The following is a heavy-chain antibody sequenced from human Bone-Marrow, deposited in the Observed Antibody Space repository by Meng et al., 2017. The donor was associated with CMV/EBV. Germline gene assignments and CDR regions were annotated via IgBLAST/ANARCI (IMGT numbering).Heavy chain of an antibody. CDR1: GGSISSSSYY. D-gene: IGHD2-2*01. V-gene: IGHV4-39*07. CDR3: ARDGCSSTGCYGAFDI. J-gene: IGHJ3*02. Sequence: GSLRLSCTVSGGSISSSSYYWGWIRQPPGKGLEWIGSIYYSGSTYYNPSLKSRVTISVDTSKNQFSLKLSSVTAADTAVYYCARDGCSSTGCYGAFDIWGQGTMVTVSS. CDR2: IYYSGST.